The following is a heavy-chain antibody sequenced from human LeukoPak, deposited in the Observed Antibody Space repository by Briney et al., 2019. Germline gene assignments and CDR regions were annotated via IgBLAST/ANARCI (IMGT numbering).Heavy chain of an antibody. CDR3: ARGRTWIQLWFPYYYYMDV. V-gene: IGHV4-34*01. CDR2: INHSGST. J-gene: IGHJ6*03. CDR1: GGSFSGYY. Sequence: SETLSLTCAVYGGSFSGYYWSWLRQPPGKGLEGIGEINHSGSTNYNPSLKSRVTISVDTSKNQFSLKLSSVTAADTAVYYCARGRTWIQLWFPYYYYMDVWGKGTTVTVSS. D-gene: IGHD5-18*01.